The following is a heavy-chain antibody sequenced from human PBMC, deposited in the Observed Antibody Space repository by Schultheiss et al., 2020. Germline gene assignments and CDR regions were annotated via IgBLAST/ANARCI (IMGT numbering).Heavy chain of an antibody. D-gene: IGHD3-10*01. CDR3: AHSHTLWPLDY. Sequence: SGPTLVKPTETLTLTCTFSGFSLSTTGVGVGWIRQPPGKALEWLARIDWDDDKYYSTSLKTRLTISKDTSKNQVVLTMTNMDPVDTATYYCAHSHTLWPLDYWGQGALVTVSS. V-gene: IGHV2-70*12. J-gene: IGHJ4*02. CDR2: IDWDDDK. CDR1: GFSLSTTGVG.